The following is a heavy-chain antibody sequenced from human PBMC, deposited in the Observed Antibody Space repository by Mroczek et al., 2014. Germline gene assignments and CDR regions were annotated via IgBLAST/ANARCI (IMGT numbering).Heavy chain of an antibody. Sequence: EVQLLETGAEVKKPGESLKISCKGSGYSFTSYWIGWVRQMPGKGLEWMGIIYPGDSDTRYSPSFQGQVTISADKSISTAYLQWSSLKASDTAMYYCARQGCSSTSCYKMPLYYYYMDVWGKGTTVT. CDR1: GYSFTSYW. CDR3: ARQGCSSTSCYKMPLYYYYMDV. V-gene: IGHV5-51*01. J-gene: IGHJ6*03. CDR2: IYPGDSDT. D-gene: IGHD2-2*02.